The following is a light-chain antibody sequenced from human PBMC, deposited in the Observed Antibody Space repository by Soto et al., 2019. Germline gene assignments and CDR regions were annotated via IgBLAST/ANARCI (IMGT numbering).Light chain of an antibody. V-gene: IGKV3-11*01. CDR2: DAS. J-gene: IGKJ1*01. CDR3: QQRRNWARM. Sequence: EIVLTQSPATLSLSPGGRATLSCRASQSVSSYLAWYQQKPGQAPRLLISDASNRATGIPAMFSGSGSGTDFTLTISSLEPEDFAVYYCQQRRNWARMFGQGTKEELK. CDR1: QSVSSY.